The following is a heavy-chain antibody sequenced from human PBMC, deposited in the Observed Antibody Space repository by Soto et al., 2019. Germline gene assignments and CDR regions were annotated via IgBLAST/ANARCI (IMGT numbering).Heavy chain of an antibody. Sequence: SETLSLTCAVYGGSFSGYYWTWIRQPPGTGLEWIGEINHSGSTNYNPSLKSRVTISVDTSKNQFSLKLTSVTAADTAVYYCARDKNTGLFDYWGQGTLVTAPQ. J-gene: IGHJ4*02. CDR2: INHSGST. CDR3: ARDKNTGLFDY. V-gene: IGHV4-34*01. D-gene: IGHD2-8*02. CDR1: GGSFSGYY.